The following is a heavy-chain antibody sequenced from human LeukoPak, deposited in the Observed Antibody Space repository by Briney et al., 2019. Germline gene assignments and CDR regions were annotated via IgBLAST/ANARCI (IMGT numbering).Heavy chain of an antibody. D-gene: IGHD3-22*01. J-gene: IGHJ5*02. CDR2: INTNTGNP. CDR3: ARELLITRTWFDP. V-gene: IGHV7-4-1*02. CDR1: GYSFTTYA. Sequence: ASVKVSCKASGYSFTTYAMNWVRQAPGQGLEWMGWINTNTGNPTYAQGFTGRFVFSLDTSVSTAYLQISSLKAEDTAVYYCARELLITRTWFDPWGQGTLVTVSP.